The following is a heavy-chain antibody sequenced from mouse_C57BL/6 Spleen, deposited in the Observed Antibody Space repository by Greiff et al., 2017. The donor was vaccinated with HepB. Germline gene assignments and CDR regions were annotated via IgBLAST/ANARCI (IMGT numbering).Heavy chain of an antibody. Sequence: LVEPGASVKISCKASGYTFTDYYMNWVKQSHGKSLEWIGDINPNNGGTSYNQKFKGKATLTVDKSSSTAYMELRSLTSEDSAVYYCARSLITTVVAHWYFDVWGTGTTVTVSS. J-gene: IGHJ1*03. CDR1: GYTFTDYY. CDR2: INPNNGGT. D-gene: IGHD1-1*01. V-gene: IGHV1-26*01. CDR3: ARSLITTVVAHWYFDV.